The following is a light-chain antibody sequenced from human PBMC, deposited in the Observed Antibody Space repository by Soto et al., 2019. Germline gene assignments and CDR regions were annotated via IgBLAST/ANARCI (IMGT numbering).Light chain of an antibody. Sequence: EIGLTQSPGTLSLSPGERATLSCRASQTVSNSYIAWYQQKPGQAPRLLIYGASSRTTGIPDRFSGSGSGTDVTLTISRLDPEDYAVYYCHQYGSSPWTFGQGTKVEIK. CDR2: GAS. V-gene: IGKV3-20*01. CDR3: HQYGSSPWT. J-gene: IGKJ1*01. CDR1: QTVSNSY.